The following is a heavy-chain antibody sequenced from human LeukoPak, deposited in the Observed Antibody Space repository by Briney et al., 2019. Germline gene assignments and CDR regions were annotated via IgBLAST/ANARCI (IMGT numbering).Heavy chain of an antibody. CDR3: AKDILTAAAGTFFDY. D-gene: IGHD6-13*01. CDR1: GFTFDDYA. V-gene: IGHV3-9*01. CDR2: ISWNSGSI. Sequence: GRSLRLSCAASGFTFDDYAMHWVRQAPGKGLEWVSGISWNSGSIGYADSVKGRSTISRDNAKNSLYLQMNSLRAEDTALYYCAKDILTAAAGTFFDYWGQGTLVTVSS. J-gene: IGHJ4*02.